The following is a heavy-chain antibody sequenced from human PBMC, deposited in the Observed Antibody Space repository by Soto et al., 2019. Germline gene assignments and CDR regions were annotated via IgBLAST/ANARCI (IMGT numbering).Heavy chain of an antibody. D-gene: IGHD1-7*01. CDR1: GFTFSSYA. V-gene: IGHV3-23*01. CDR3: AKDGKRYNWNLDYYYYGMDV. J-gene: IGHJ6*02. Sequence: PGGSLRLSCAASGFTFSSYAMSWVRQAPGKGLEWVSAISGSGGSTHYADSVKGRFTISRDNSKNTLYLQMKSLRAEGTAVYYCAKDGKRYNWNLDYYYYGMDVWGQGPTV. CDR2: ISGSGGST.